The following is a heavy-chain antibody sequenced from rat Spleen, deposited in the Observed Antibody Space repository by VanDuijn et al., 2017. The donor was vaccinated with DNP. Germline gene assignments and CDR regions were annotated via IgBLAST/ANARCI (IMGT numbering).Heavy chain of an antibody. CDR3: ARGPSTTTGYVMDA. J-gene: IGHJ4*01. V-gene: IGHV5-7*01. CDR2: ISYDGSST. D-gene: IGHD1-10*01. Sequence: EVQLVESGGGLVQPGRSLKLSCAASGFTFSDYNMAWVRQAPKKGLEWVATISYDGSSTYYRDSVKGRFTISRDNAKSTLYLQMDSLRSEDTATYYCARGPSTTTGYVMDALGQGASVTVSS. CDR1: GFTFSDYN.